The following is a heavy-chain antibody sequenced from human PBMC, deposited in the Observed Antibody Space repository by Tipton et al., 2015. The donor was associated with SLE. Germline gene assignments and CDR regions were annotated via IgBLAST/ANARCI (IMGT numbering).Heavy chain of an antibody. CDR1: GGSFSGYY. J-gene: IGHJ5*02. Sequence: TLSLTCAVYGGSFSGYYWSWIRQPPGKGLEWIGEINHRGSTDYNPSLKSRVSISVDKSKRQFSLKLSSVTAADTAVYYCARGLSYCSGGSCYNWFDPWGQGTLVTVSS. CDR2: INHRGST. D-gene: IGHD2-15*01. CDR3: ARGLSYCSGGSCYNWFDP. V-gene: IGHV4-34*01.